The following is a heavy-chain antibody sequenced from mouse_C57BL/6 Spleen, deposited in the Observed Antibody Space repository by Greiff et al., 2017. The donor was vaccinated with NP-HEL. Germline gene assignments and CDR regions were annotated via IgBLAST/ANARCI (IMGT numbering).Heavy chain of an antibody. V-gene: IGHV5-6*02. CDR3: ARHETEGLFDY. CDR2: ISSGGSYT. D-gene: IGHD3-3*01. CDR1: GFTFSSYG. Sequence: DVMLVESGGDLVKPGGSLKLSCAASGFTFSSYGMSWVRQTPDKRLEWVATISSGGSYTYYPDSVKGRFTISRDNAKNTLYLQMSSLKSEDTAMYYCARHETEGLFDYWGQGTTLTVSS. J-gene: IGHJ2*01.